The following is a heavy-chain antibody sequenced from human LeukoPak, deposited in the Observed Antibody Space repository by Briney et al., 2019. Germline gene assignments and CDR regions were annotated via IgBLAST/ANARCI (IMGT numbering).Heavy chain of an antibody. Sequence: GGSLRLSCAVSGFTFSSYSFNWVRQAPGEGLEWVSYINSASTTKYYATSVKGRFTISRGNAKNSLFLQMDSLSAEDTAVYYCAIWVEPGQPVVVTAAGGYWGQGTLVTVSS. J-gene: IGHJ4*02. CDR3: AIWVEPGQPVVVTAAGGY. CDR2: INSASTTK. D-gene: IGHD2-21*02. CDR1: GFTFSSYS. V-gene: IGHV3-48*01.